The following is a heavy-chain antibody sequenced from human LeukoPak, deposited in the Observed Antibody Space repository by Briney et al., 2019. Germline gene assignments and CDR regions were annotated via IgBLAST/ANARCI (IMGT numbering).Heavy chain of an antibody. V-gene: IGHV3-7*01. Sequence: SGGSLRLSCAASGFTFSSYWMHWVRQAPGKGLEWVANIKQDGYEKYYVDSVKGRFTISRDNARNSLYLQMNSLRAEDTAVYYCARDKIVGPTTLDYWGQGTLVTVSS. CDR1: GFTFSSYW. CDR2: IKQDGYEK. CDR3: ARDKIVGPTTLDY. D-gene: IGHD1-26*01. J-gene: IGHJ4*02.